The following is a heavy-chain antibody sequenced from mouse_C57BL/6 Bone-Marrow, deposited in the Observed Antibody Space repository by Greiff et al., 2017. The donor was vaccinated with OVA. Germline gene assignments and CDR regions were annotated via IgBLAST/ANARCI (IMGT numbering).Heavy chain of an antibody. CDR2: ISNGGGST. CDR1: GFTFSDYY. J-gene: IGHJ2*01. CDR3: ARQDITTAV. D-gene: IGHD1-2*01. Sequence: EVKLMESGGGLVQPGGSLKLSCAASGFTFSDYYMYWVRQTPEKRLEWVAYISNGGGSTYYPDTVKGRFTISRDNAKNTLYLQMSRLKSEDTAMYYCARQDITTAVWGQGTTLTVSS. V-gene: IGHV5-12*01.